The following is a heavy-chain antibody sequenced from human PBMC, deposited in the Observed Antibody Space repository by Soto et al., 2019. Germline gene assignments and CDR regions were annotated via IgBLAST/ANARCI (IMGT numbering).Heavy chain of an antibody. J-gene: IGHJ4*02. Sequence: PGGSLRLSCAAFGFTFDDYAMHWVRQAPGKGLEWVSGISWNSGSIGYADSVKGRFTISRDNAKNSLYLQMNSLRAEDTALYYCARVSGYSSGWTYDYWGQGTLVTVSS. CDR3: ARVSGYSSGWTYDY. V-gene: IGHV3-9*01. CDR1: GFTFDDYA. D-gene: IGHD6-19*01. CDR2: ISWNSGSI.